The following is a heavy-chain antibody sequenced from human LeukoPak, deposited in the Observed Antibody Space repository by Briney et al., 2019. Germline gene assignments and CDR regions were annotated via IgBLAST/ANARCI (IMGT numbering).Heavy chain of an antibody. D-gene: IGHD1-1*01. CDR3: ARGPTGTTNYHYGMDV. J-gene: IGHJ6*04. CDR2: IRDEANSYTP. Sequence: GSLRHSCAEPVFTSSEPFMESVPDAPGERVEWVGRIRDEANSYTPQYDASVKGRFTISRDESKKPLYLQMNSLETEDTAVYYCARGPTGTTNYHYGMDVWGKGTTVTVSS. CDR1: VFTSSEPF. V-gene: IGHV3-72*01.